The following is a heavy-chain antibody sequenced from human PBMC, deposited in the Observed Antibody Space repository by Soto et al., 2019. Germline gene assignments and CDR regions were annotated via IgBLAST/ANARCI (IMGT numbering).Heavy chain of an antibody. CDR3: AKPPYSSSSYYFYVMDV. CDR2: ISGSGGTT. D-gene: IGHD6-6*01. J-gene: IGHJ6*02. Sequence: EVQLLESGGGLVQPGGSLRLSCAASGFTFSSYAMTWVRQAPGKGLEWVSAISGSGGTTYHADSVKGRFTISRYNCKNSRYLQMYSLRAEDAAVYYSAKPPYSSSSYYFYVMDVWGQGTTVTVSS. V-gene: IGHV3-23*01. CDR1: GFTFSSYA.